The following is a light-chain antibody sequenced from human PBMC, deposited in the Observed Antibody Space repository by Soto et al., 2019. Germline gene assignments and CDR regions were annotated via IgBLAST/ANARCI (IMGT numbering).Light chain of an antibody. CDR1: QSVSNNY. CDR2: GAS. Sequence: EIVLTQSPATLSLSPGERATLSCRASQSVSNNYLAWYQQKPGQAPRLLIDGASSRATGVPDRFSGSGSGTDFTLTISRLEPEDFAVYYCQQYDSWTFGQGTKVDIK. V-gene: IGKV3-20*01. CDR3: QQYDSWT. J-gene: IGKJ1*01.